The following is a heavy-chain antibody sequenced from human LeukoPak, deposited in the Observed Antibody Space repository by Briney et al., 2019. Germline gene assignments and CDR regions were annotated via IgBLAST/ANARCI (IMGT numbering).Heavy chain of an antibody. CDR3: ARWLVTKGMDV. CDR1: GGPISSYY. D-gene: IGHD4-17*01. J-gene: IGHJ6*02. Sequence: PSETLSLPCTVSGGPISSYYWIWIRQPPGKGLEWIGYIYYSGSTKYNPSLERRVHISVDTYKNQFSLTHSSVTAADTAVYYCARWLVTKGMDVWGQGTTVTVSS. CDR2: IYYSGST. V-gene: IGHV4-59*08.